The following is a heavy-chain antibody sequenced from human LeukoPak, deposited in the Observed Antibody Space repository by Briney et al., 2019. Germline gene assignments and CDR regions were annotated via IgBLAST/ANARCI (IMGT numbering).Heavy chain of an antibody. V-gene: IGHV3-33*06. CDR3: AKGRATTVTTGIDY. Sequence: PGRSLRLSCAASGFTFSSYGMHWVRQAPGKGLEWVAVIWYDGSNKYYADSVKGRFTISRDNSKNTLYLQMNSLRAEDTAVYYCAKGRATTVTTGIDYWGQGTLVTVSS. D-gene: IGHD4-11*01. CDR2: IWYDGSNK. CDR1: GFTFSSYG. J-gene: IGHJ4*02.